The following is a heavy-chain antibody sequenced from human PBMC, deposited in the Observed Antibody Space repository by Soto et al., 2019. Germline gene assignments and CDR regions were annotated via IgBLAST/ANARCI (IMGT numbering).Heavy chain of an antibody. CDR2: ISSSSSYI. CDR3: APLDTVTTSY. V-gene: IGHV3-21*01. CDR1: GFTFSSYS. J-gene: IGHJ4*02. Sequence: EVQLVESGGGLVKPGGSLRLSCAVSGFTFSSYSMNWVRQAPGKGLEWVSSISSSSSYIYYADSVKGRFTISRDNAKNSLYLQMNSLRAEDTAVYYCAPLDTVTTSYWGQGTLVTVSS. D-gene: IGHD4-17*01.